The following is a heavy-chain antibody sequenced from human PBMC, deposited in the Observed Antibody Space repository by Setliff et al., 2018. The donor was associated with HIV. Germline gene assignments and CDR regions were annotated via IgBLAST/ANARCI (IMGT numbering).Heavy chain of an antibody. CDR2: INWNGGST. V-gene: IGHV3-20*04. Sequence: GGSLRLSCAASGFTFDDYGMSWVRQAPGKGLEWVSGINWNGGSTGYADSVKGRFTISRDSVKNSLYLQMNSLRVEDTAMYYCARVSTVTVRHWGQGTLVTVSS. J-gene: IGHJ4*02. CDR1: GFTFDDYG. CDR3: ARVSTVTVRH. D-gene: IGHD2-21*02.